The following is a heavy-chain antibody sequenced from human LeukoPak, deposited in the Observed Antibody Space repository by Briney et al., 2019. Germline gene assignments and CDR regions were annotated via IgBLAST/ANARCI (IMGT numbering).Heavy chain of an antibody. CDR3: TRVGVGGY. CDR2: ISPDGSDK. V-gene: IGHV3-7*01. CDR1: GFTFTTFW. D-gene: IGHD3-16*01. Sequence: GGSLRLSCAASGFTFTTFWMTWVRQAPGKGLEWVANISPDGSDKYYVDSVKGRFTISRDNAKDSLFLQMNSLRADDTAMYFCTRVGVGGYWGQGTLVTVSS. J-gene: IGHJ4*02.